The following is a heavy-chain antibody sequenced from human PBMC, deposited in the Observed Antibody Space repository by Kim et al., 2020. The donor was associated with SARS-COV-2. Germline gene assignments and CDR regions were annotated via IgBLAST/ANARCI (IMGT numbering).Heavy chain of an antibody. CDR3: AKKGVLLWFGEPDY. V-gene: IGHV3-23*01. CDR2: ISGSGGST. Sequence: GGSLRLSCAASGFTFSSYAMSWVRQAPGKGLEWVSAISGSGGSTYYADSVKGRFTISRDNSKNTLYLQMNSLRAEDTAVYYCAKKGVLLWFGEPDYWGQGTLVTVSS. CDR1: GFTFSSYA. J-gene: IGHJ4*02. D-gene: IGHD3-10*01.